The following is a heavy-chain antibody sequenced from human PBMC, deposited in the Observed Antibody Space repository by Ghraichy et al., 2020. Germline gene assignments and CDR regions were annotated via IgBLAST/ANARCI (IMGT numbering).Heavy chain of an antibody. Sequence: SSVKVSCKSSGVSFSTQPINWVQQAPGQGLEWMGGIIPMFRKSHYAQKFEGRVTIIADRFTSTAFLEVSSLRSEDTAEYYCATGDSGGVYYPILKIWGQGTMVTVSA. V-gene: IGHV1-69*06. J-gene: IGHJ3*01. CDR2: IIPMFRKS. CDR1: GVSFSTQP. D-gene: IGHD3-3*01. CDR3: ATGDSGGVYYPILKI.